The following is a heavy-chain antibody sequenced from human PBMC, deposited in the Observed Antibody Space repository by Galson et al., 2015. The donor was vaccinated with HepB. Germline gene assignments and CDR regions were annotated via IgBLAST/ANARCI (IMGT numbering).Heavy chain of an antibody. V-gene: IGHV3-33*08. Sequence: SLRLSCAVSGFTFSDYGMHWVRQTPGKGLEWVAVIWHDGSNKYYSESAKDRFTISRDDSKNALYLQMSSLRAEDTGVYYCARDDILTHYTIDYWGQGTLVTVSS. CDR2: IWHDGSNK. D-gene: IGHD3-9*01. CDR3: ARDDILTHYTIDY. CDR1: GFTFSDYG. J-gene: IGHJ4*02.